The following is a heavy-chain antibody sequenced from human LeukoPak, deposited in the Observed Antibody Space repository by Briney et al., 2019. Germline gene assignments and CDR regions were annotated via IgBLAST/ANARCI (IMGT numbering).Heavy chain of an antibody. Sequence: EASETLSLTCAVYGGSFSGFYWSWIRQPPGKGLEWIGEIDHSGSTNYNPSLKSRVTISVDKSKNQFSLKLSSVTAADTAVYYCARNTGSGSYYSPGSAFDIWGQGTMVTVSS. CDR2: IDHSGST. J-gene: IGHJ3*02. CDR1: GGSFSGFY. CDR3: ARNTGSGSYYSPGSAFDI. D-gene: IGHD3-10*01. V-gene: IGHV4-34*01.